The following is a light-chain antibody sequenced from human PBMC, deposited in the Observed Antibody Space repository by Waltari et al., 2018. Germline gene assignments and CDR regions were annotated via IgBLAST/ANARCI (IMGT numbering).Light chain of an antibody. V-gene: IGLV2-8*01. CDR2: EVN. J-gene: IGLJ1*01. CDR1: NSDVVRYNY. CDR3: YSYAGSNNFV. Sequence: QSALTQPPSASGSPGRSATISCPGTNSDVVRYNYVSWYQQHPGKAPKLIIYEVNKRPSGVPGRFSGSKSGNTASLTVSGLQAEDEADYYCYSYAGSNNFVFGTGTKVTVL.